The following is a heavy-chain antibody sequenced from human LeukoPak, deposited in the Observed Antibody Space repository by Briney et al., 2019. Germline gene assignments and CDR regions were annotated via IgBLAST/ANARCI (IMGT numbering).Heavy chain of an antibody. CDR3: ARGSSYSEDYFDY. V-gene: IGHV3-7*05. CDR2: INQDGSGK. J-gene: IGHJ4*02. CDR1: GFSFTTYW. D-gene: IGHD5-18*01. Sequence: PGGSLRLSCAASGFSFTTYWMSWVRQAPGKGLEWVANINQDGSGKYYVDSVKGRFTISRDNAKDSLYLQMTSLRAEDTAVYYCARGSSYSEDYFDYWGQGTLVTVSS.